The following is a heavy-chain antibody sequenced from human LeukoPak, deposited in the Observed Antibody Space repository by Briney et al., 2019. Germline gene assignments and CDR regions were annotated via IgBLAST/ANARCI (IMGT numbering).Heavy chain of an antibody. J-gene: IGHJ5*02. CDR3: ARGHLIRSGSYYRGDWFDP. CDR2: IYHSGST. D-gene: IGHD3-10*01. CDR1: GGSISTNHW. V-gene: IGHV4-4*02. Sequence: SGTLSLTCAVSGGSISTNHWWHWVRQPPGKGLEWIGEIYHSGSTYYNPSLRSRVTMSVDKSKYQFSLNLNSVTAADTAVYYCARGHLIRSGSYYRGDWFDPWGQGTLVTVSS.